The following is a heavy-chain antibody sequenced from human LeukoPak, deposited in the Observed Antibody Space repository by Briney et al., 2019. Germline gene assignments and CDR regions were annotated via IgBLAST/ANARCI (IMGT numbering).Heavy chain of an antibody. Sequence: PGRSLRLSCAASGFTFTTYGMHWVRQAPGKGLEWVALISFDGSEKYYAESVKGRFTISRDNAKNSLYLQMNSLRAEDTAVYYCARGPDVVVVAATGFDYWGQGTLVTVSS. V-gene: IGHV3-30*03. CDR3: ARGPDVVVVAATGFDY. CDR2: ISFDGSEK. J-gene: IGHJ4*02. D-gene: IGHD2-15*01. CDR1: GFTFTTYG.